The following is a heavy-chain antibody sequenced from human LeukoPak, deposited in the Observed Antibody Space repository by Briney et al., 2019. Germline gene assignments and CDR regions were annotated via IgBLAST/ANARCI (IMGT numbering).Heavy chain of an antibody. V-gene: IGHV3-48*04. D-gene: IGHD5-18*01. CDR1: GFTFSSYS. CDR3: ARPLYSYNDY. CDR2: ISSSSSTI. J-gene: IGHJ4*02. Sequence: GGSLRLSCAASGFTFSSYSMNWVRQAPGKGLEWVSYISSSSSTIYYADSVKGRFTISRDNAKNSLYLQMNSLRAEDTAVYYCARPLYSYNDYWGQGTLVTASS.